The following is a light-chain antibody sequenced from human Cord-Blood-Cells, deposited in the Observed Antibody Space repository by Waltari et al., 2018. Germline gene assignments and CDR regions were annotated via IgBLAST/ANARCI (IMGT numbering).Light chain of an antibody. Sequence: QSALTQPASVSGSPGQSITISCTGSSSDVGGYNLVSWYQQHPGKAPKLMIYEGSKRRSGVSNRFSGSKSGNTASLTISGLQAEDEADYYCCSYAGSSTFVVFGGGTKLTVL. V-gene: IGLV2-23*03. J-gene: IGLJ2*01. CDR2: EGS. CDR1: SSDVGGYNL. CDR3: CSYAGSSTFVV.